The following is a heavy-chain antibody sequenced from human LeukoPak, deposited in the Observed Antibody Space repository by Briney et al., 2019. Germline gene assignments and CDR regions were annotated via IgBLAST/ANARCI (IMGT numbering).Heavy chain of an antibody. CDR1: GYTFTGYY. CDR2: INPSGGST. J-gene: IGHJ4*02. CDR3: ARGGVLRFLEWLSIDY. D-gene: IGHD3-3*01. Sequence: ASVKVSCKASGYTFTGYYMHWVRQAPGQGLEWMGIINPSGGSTSYAQKFQGRVTMTRDTSTSTVYMELSSLRSEDTAVYYCARGGVLRFLEWLSIDYWGQGTLVTVSS. V-gene: IGHV1-46*01.